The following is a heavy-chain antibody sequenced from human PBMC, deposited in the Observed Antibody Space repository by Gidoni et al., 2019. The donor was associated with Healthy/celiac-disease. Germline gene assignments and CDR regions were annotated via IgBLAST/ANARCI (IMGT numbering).Heavy chain of an antibody. Sequence: QLQLQESGPGLVKPAETLSRTCTVSGGSISSSSYYWGWIRPPPGKGLECIGSIYYSGSTYYNPSLNSRVTISVDTSKNQFSLNLSSVTAADTAVYYCASFDILTGYTVDYWGQGTLVTVSS. V-gene: IGHV4-39*01. J-gene: IGHJ4*02. D-gene: IGHD3-9*01. CDR1: GGSISSSSYY. CDR2: IYYSGST. CDR3: ASFDILTGYTVDY.